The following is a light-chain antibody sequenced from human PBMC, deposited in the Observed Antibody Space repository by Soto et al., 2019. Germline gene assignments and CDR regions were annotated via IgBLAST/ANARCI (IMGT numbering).Light chain of an antibody. CDR2: GVT. V-gene: IGLV2-14*03. CDR3: SSFTSASTRI. Sequence: QSALTQPASVSGSPGQSITISCTGNSSDIGAFNFVSWYQQHPGTAPKVLIYGVTTRPSGVAYRFSGSKSGNTASLIISGLQPEDEADYYCSSFTSASTRIFGTGTKVTVL. J-gene: IGLJ1*01. CDR1: SSDIGAFNF.